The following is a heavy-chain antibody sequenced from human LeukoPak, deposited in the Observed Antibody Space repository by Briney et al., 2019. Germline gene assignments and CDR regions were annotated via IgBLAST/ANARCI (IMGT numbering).Heavy chain of an antibody. Sequence: GASVKVSCKASGYTFTSYDINWVRQATGQGLEWMGWMNPNSGNTGYAQKFQGRVTMTRNTSISTAYMELSSLRSEDTAVYYCARGGTTVTTLYYYYYMDVWGKGTTVTVSS. CDR1: GYTFTSYD. V-gene: IGHV1-8*01. D-gene: IGHD4-11*01. J-gene: IGHJ6*03. CDR2: MNPNSGNT. CDR3: ARGGTTVTTLYYYYYMDV.